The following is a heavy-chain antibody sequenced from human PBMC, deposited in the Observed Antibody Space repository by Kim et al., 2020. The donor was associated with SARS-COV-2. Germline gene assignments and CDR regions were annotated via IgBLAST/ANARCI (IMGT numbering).Heavy chain of an antibody. Sequence: GGSLRLSCAASGFSFSSYSMNWVRQAPGKWLEWVSSISSSSSYIYYADSVKGRFTISRDNAKNSLYLQMNSLRAEDTAVYYCARQQLVLTVYDYWGQGTLVTVSS. CDR1: GFSFSSYS. CDR2: ISSSSSYI. J-gene: IGHJ4*02. V-gene: IGHV3-21*01. D-gene: IGHD6-13*01. CDR3: ARQQLVLTVYDY.